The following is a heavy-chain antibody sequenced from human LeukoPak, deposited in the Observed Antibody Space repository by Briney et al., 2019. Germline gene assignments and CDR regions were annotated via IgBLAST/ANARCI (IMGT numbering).Heavy chain of an antibody. Sequence: PGGSLRLSCAASGFTFRTHWMSWVRQAPGKGLEWVAIIKQDGSEKYYVDSVKGRFTISRDNAKNSLYLKMNSLSGEDTAVFYCARDLQGYSSGWYRGDYWGQGTLVTVSS. J-gene: IGHJ4*02. CDR2: IKQDGSEK. CDR1: GFTFRTHW. V-gene: IGHV3-7*01. D-gene: IGHD6-19*01. CDR3: ARDLQGYSSGWYRGDY.